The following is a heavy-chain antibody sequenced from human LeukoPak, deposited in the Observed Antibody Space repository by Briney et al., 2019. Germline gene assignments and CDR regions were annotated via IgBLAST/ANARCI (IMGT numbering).Heavy chain of an antibody. CDR1: GGSISSYY. Sequence: SETLSLPCTVSGGSISSYYWSWIRQPPGKGLEWIEYIYYSGSTNYNPSLKSRVTISVDTTKNQFSLKLSSVTAAETAVYYCASGWYDYFDYWGLGTLVTVSS. V-gene: IGHV4-59*01. CDR3: ASGWYDYFDY. D-gene: IGHD6-19*01. J-gene: IGHJ4*02. CDR2: IYYSGST.